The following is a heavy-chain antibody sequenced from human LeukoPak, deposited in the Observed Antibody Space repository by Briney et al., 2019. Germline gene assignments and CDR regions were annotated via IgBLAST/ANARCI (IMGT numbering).Heavy chain of an antibody. CDR2: ISSDGGST. J-gene: IGHJ4*01. D-gene: IGHD6-19*01. Sequence: GGSLRLSCSASGFTFSNYAMHWVRQAPGKGLEYVSSISSDGGSTYYADSVKGRFTITRDNSKNTLYLQMSSLRAEDTAVYYCVRDSSGGRLDYWGRGTLVTVSS. CDR1: GFTFSNYA. V-gene: IGHV3-64D*09. CDR3: VRDSSGGRLDY.